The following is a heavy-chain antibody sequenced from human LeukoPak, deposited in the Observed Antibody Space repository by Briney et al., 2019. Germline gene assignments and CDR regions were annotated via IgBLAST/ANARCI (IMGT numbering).Heavy chain of an antibody. Sequence: SETLSLTCTVSGGSISSSNYHWGWIRQPPGRGLEWIGTIYYSGTTYYNPSLKSRVTISVDTSKNQFSLKLSSMTAADTAVYYCARLTVGATAVDCRGQGTLVTVSS. V-gene: IGHV4-39*01. CDR3: ARLTVGATAVDC. CDR2: IYYSGTT. J-gene: IGHJ4*02. D-gene: IGHD1-26*01. CDR1: GGSISSSNYH.